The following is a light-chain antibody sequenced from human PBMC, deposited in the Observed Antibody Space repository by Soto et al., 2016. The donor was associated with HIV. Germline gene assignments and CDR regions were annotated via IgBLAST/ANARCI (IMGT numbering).Light chain of an antibody. V-gene: IGKV1-9*01. CDR1: QGITYY. CDR3: QQLNSYHTWT. CDR2: AAS. J-gene: IGKJ1*01. Sequence: DIQMTQSPSTLSASVGDRVTISCRASQGITYYLTWLQQKPGKAPKVLIYAASTLETGVPSRFSGSGSGTDFTLTINSLQPEDFATYYCQQLNSYHTWTFGQGTKVEIK.